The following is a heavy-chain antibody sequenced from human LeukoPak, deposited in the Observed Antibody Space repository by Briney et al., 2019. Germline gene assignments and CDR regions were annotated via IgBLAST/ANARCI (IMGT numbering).Heavy chain of an antibody. D-gene: IGHD3-10*02. CDR3: AELGITMIGGV. Sequence: GGSLRLSCAASGFTFSSYEMNWVRLAPGKGLEWVPYISSSGSTIYYADSVKGRFTISRDNAKNSLYLQMNSLRAEDTAVYYCAELGITMIGGVWGKGTTVTISS. J-gene: IGHJ6*04. V-gene: IGHV3-48*03. CDR1: GFTFSSYE. CDR2: ISSSGSTI.